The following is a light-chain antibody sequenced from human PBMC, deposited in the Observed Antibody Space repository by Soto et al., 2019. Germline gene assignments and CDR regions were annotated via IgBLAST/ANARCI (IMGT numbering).Light chain of an antibody. Sequence: EIVLTQSPATLSLSPGERATLSCRASQSVGSYLAWYQQKPGQAPRLLISDASNRATGIPARFSGSGSGTEFTLTISSLQPEDFATYYCQQLSSYPITFGQGTRLEIK. CDR3: QQLSSYPIT. J-gene: IGKJ5*01. CDR2: DAS. CDR1: QSVGSY. V-gene: IGKV3-11*01.